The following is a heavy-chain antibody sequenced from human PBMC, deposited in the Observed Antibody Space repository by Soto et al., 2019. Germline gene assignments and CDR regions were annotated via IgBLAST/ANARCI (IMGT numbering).Heavy chain of an antibody. CDR1: GGTFSSYT. V-gene: IGHV1-69*02. CDR2: IIPILGIA. CDR3: ARVGGDYGDWFDP. D-gene: IGHD4-17*01. Sequence: GASVKVSCKASGGTFSSYTISWVRQAPGQGLEWMGRIIPILGIANYAQKFQGRVTITADKSTSTAYMELSSLRSEDTAVYYCARVGGDYGDWFDPWGQGTLVTVSS. J-gene: IGHJ5*01.